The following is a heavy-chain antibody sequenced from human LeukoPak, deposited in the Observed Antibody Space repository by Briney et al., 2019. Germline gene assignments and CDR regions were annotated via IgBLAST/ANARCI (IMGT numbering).Heavy chain of an antibody. J-gene: IGHJ4*02. D-gene: IGHD3-22*01. V-gene: IGHV4-59*01. CDR1: GGSISSYY. CDR3: ARGLTPYYNRSGDDY. CDR2: IYYSGST. Sequence: PSETLSLTCTVSGGSISSYYWSWIRHPPGKGREWIGYIYYSGSTNYNPSLKSRVTISVDTSKNQFSLKLSSVTAADTAVYYCARGLTPYYNRSGDDYWGQGTLVTVSS.